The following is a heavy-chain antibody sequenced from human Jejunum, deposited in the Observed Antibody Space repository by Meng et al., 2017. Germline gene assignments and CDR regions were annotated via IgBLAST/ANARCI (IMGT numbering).Heavy chain of an antibody. CDR2: IKLDGSDK. CDR3: VREKWGGHFAFDI. J-gene: IGHJ3*02. CDR1: GFTFSIYW. V-gene: IGHV3-7*01. D-gene: IGHD3-16*01. Sequence: GGSLRLSCAASGFTFSIYWISWIRQAPGKGLEWVANIKLDGSDKYYVDSVKGRFTISRDNAKNSLYLQMNSLRAEDTAMYYCVREKWGGHFAFDIWGQGTMVTVSS.